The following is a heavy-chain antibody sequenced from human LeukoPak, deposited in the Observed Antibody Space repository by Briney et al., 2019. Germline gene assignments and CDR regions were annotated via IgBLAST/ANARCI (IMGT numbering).Heavy chain of an antibody. D-gene: IGHD3-22*01. CDR2: INWNAVRV. CDR3: ARLRNYDSSGYYFEIDY. V-gene: IGHV3-20*04. CDR1: GFTFNNYG. Sequence: GESLRLSCAASGFTFNNYGMSWVRQAPRKGLEWVSGINWNAVRVGCADSVEGRFTISRDNAKNSLYLQMNSLRAEDTAFYYCARLRNYDSSGYYFEIDYWGQGTLVTVSS. J-gene: IGHJ4*02.